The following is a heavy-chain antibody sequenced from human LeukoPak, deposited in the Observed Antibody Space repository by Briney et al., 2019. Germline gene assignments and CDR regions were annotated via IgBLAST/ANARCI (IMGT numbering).Heavy chain of an antibody. J-gene: IGHJ4*02. Sequence: GGSLRLSCAASGFTFSSYSMNWVRQAPGKGLEWVSSISSSSSYIYYADSVKGRFTISRDNAKNSLYLQMNSLRAEDTAVYYCARGDDDYDFWSGYYRFDYWGQGTLVTVSS. V-gene: IGHV3-21*01. CDR1: GFTFSSYS. CDR2: ISSSSSYI. D-gene: IGHD3-3*01. CDR3: ARGDDDYDFWSGYYRFDY.